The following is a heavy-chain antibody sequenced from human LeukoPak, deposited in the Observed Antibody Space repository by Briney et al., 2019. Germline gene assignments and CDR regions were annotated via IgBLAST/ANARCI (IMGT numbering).Heavy chain of an antibody. D-gene: IGHD3-16*01. CDR2: ISGSGGST. CDR3: AKPRGGYYYYYMDV. Sequence: GGSLRLSCAASGFTFSNYAMNWVRQAPGKGLEWVSGISGSGGSTYYADSVKGRFTISRDNSKNTLYLQMNSLRAEDTAVYYCAKPRGGYYYYYMDVWGKGTTVTVSS. CDR1: GFTFSNYA. V-gene: IGHV3-23*01. J-gene: IGHJ6*03.